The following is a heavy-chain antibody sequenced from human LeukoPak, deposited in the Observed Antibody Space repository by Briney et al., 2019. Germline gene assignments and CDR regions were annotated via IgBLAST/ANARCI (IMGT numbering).Heavy chain of an antibody. CDR3: ARLGEGDGYNRARYFDY. D-gene: IGHD5-24*01. CDR2: IYPGDSDT. J-gene: IGHJ4*02. V-gene: IGHV5-51*01. Sequence: GESLKISCKGSGYSFTSYWIGWVRQMPGKGLEWMGIIYPGDSDTRYSPSFQGQVTISADKSISTAYLKWSSLKASDTAMYYCARLGEGDGYNRARYFDYWGQGTLVTVSS. CDR1: GYSFTSYW.